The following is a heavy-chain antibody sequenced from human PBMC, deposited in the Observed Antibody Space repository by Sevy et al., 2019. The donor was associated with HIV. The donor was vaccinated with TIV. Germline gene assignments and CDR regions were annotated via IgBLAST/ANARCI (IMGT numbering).Heavy chain of an antibody. V-gene: IGHV3-15*01. CDR1: GFTFTNVW. Sequence: GGSLRLSCAASGFTFTNVWMSWVRQAPGKGLEWVAHIKSKTDGGTTDYAAPVRGGLTISRDNSKNKLYLQMNSLKTEDTAVYYCTTGGSLFQHWGQDTLVTVSS. CDR2: IKSKTDGGTT. CDR3: TTGGSLFQH. D-gene: IGHD3-16*01. J-gene: IGHJ1*01.